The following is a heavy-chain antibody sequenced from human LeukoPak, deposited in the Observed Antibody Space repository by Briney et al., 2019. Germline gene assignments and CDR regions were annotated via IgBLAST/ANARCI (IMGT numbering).Heavy chain of an antibody. J-gene: IGHJ4*02. D-gene: IGHD6-19*01. CDR1: GYTFTSYD. CDR3: ARGQGSNIAVAGTGY. CDR2: MNPNSGNT. Sequence: GASVKVSCKASGYTFTSYDINWVRQATGQGLEWMGWMNPNSGNTGYAQKFQGRVTMTRNTSISTAYMELSSLRSEDTAVYYCARGQGSNIAVAGTGYWGQGTLVTVSP. V-gene: IGHV1-8*01.